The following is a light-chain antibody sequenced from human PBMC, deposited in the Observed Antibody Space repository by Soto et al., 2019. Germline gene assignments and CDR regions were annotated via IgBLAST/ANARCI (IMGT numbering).Light chain of an antibody. CDR2: GSS. J-gene: IGLJ2*01. Sequence: QAVVTQPPSVSGAPGQRVTISCTGSSSNIGAGYDVHWYQQLPGTAPKLLIYGSSNRPSGVPDRFSGSKSGTSASLAITGLQAEDEADYCCQSYDSSLSGSVFGGGTKLTVL. V-gene: IGLV1-40*01. CDR1: SSNIGAGYD. CDR3: QSYDSSLSGSV.